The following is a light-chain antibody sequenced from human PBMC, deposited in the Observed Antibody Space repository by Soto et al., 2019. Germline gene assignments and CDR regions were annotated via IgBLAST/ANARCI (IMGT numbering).Light chain of an antibody. CDR1: SSDVGGYNY. CDR2: DVT. V-gene: IGLV2-11*01. CDR3: CSYAGSYTYV. J-gene: IGLJ1*01. Sequence: QSALTQPRSVSGSPGQSVTISCTGTSSDVGGYNYVSWYQHHPGKAPKLMIYDVTKRPSGVRDRLSASKSGNTASLTISGLQAEDEADYYCCSYAGSYTYVFGTGTKVTVL.